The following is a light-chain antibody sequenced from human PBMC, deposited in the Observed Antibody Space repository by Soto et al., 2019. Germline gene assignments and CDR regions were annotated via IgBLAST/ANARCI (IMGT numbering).Light chain of an antibody. CDR3: QSYDSSLSGYYV. Sequence: QSVLTQPPSVSGAPGQRVTISRTGSSSNIGAGYDVHWYQQLPGTAPKLLIYGNSNRPSGVPDRFSGSKSGTSASLAITELQAEDEADYYCQSYDSSLSGYYVFGTGTKVTVL. CDR1: SSNIGAGYD. V-gene: IGLV1-40*01. CDR2: GNS. J-gene: IGLJ1*01.